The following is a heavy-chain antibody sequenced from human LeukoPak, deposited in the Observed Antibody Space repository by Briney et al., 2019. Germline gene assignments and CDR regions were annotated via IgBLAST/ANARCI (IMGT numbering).Heavy chain of an antibody. Sequence: GGPLRLLCAASGLTFNTLAMSWLRQAPGKGLEWVSNLYSGGTTDYADSLMRRFPISRHNSRNKLHLQMNSQRAENTAVYYCARVDTVMAYYFDLWGQGTVV. CDR1: GLTFNTLA. D-gene: IGHD5-18*01. CDR2: LYSGGTT. CDR3: ARVDTVMAYYFDL. J-gene: IGHJ4*02. V-gene: IGHV3-53*04.